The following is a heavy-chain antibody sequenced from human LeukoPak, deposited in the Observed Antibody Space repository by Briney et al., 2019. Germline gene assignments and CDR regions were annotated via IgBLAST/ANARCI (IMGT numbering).Heavy chain of an antibody. D-gene: IGHD2-2*02. Sequence: GGSLRLSCAASGFTFSSYSMNWVRQAPGKGLEWVSSISSSSSYIYYADSVKGRFTITRDNAKNSLYLQMNSLRAEDTAVYYCAREDIVVVPAAIRDYYYYMDVWGKGTTVTVSS. J-gene: IGHJ6*03. CDR2: ISSSSSYI. V-gene: IGHV3-21*01. CDR3: AREDIVVVPAAIRDYYYYMDV. CDR1: GFTFSSYS.